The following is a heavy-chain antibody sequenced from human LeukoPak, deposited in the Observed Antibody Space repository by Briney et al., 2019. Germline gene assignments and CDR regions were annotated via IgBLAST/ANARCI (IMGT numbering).Heavy chain of an antibody. CDR1: GYSISSGHY. CDR3: ASGRIAAAGYYYYYYYMDV. J-gene: IGHJ6*03. V-gene: IGHV4-38-2*02. Sequence: SETLSLTCTVSGYSISSGHYWGWIRQPPGKELEWIGSMYHSGSTYYNPPLKSRVTISEDTSKNQFSLKLRSVTAADTAVYYCASGRIAAAGYYYYYYYMDVWGKGTTVTISS. CDR2: MYHSGST. D-gene: IGHD6-13*01.